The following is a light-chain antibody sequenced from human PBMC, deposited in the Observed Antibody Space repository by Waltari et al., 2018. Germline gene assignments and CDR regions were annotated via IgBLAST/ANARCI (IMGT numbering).Light chain of an antibody. CDR2: WAS. Sequence: KSSQSVLYSSNNKNYLAWYQQKPGQPPKLLIYWASTRESGVPDRFSGSGSGTDFTLTISSLQAEDVAVYYCQQYYSTRLTFGGGTKVEIK. V-gene: IGKV4-1*01. CDR1: QSVLYSSNNKNY. CDR3: QQYYSTRLT. J-gene: IGKJ4*01.